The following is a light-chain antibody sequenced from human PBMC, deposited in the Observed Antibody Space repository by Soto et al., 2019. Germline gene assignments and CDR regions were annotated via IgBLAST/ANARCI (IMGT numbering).Light chain of an antibody. V-gene: IGKV1-17*01. CDR3: LQHNTFPWT. CDR2: AAS. CDR1: QGVSNY. Sequence: DIQLTQSPSSLSASVGDRVTITCRASQGVSNYLTWYQQKPGEAPKRLIYAASTLHSGVPSRFSGSGSGTEFTLTISSLQPEDFAIYYCLQHNTFPWTFGQGIMVDI. J-gene: IGKJ1*01.